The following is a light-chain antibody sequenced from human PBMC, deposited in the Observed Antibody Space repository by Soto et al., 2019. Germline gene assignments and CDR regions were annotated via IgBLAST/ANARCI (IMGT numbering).Light chain of an antibody. CDR2: LGS. CDR1: QSLLDSSGYNY. V-gene: IGKV2-28*01. CDR3: MQGLLTPLT. J-gene: IGKJ4*01. Sequence: DIVMTQSPLSLPVTPGEPASISCRSSQSLLDSSGYNYLDWYLQKTGQPPQLLIYLGSNRAPGAPDRVTGSGLGTEFTRKISRVESEDVGICYCMQGLLTPLTSGGGTKVEIK.